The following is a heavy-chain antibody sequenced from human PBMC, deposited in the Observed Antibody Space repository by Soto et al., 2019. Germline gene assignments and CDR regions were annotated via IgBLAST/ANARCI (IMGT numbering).Heavy chain of an antibody. CDR1: GFTFSSHG. CDR3: ARYGNGKICDY. Sequence: QVQLVQSGGGVVQPGRSLRLSCAASGFTFSSHGMHWVRQAPGRGLEWVAVIWYDGSNKYYADSVKGRFAISRDNSKKTVTLQMDSLRADDTAVYYCARYGNGKICDYWGQGTLVTVSS. J-gene: IGHJ4*02. D-gene: IGHD3-10*01. CDR2: IWYDGSNK. V-gene: IGHV3-33*01.